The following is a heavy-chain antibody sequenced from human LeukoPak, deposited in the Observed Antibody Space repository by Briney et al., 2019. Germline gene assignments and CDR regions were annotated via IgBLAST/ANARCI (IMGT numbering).Heavy chain of an antibody. J-gene: IGHJ5*02. CDR2: ISAYNGNT. CDR1: GYTFTSYG. V-gene: IGHV1-18*04. CDR3: ARDLAGYSSSSFDP. Sequence: GASVKVSCKASGYTFTSYGISWVRQAPGQGLEWMGWISAYNGNTNYAQKLQGRVTMTTDTSTSTAYMELRSLRSDDTAVYYCARDLAGYSSSSFDPWGQGTLVTVSS. D-gene: IGHD6-13*01.